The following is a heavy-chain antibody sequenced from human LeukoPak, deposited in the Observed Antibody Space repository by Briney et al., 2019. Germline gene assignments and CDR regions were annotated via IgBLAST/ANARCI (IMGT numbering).Heavy chain of an antibody. CDR1: GGSISSYY. CDR2: IYYSGST. CDR3: ARANGDDAFDI. D-gene: IGHD4/OR15-4a*01. Sequence: SETLSLTCTVSGGSISSYYWSWIRQPPGKGQEWIGYIYYSGSTNYNPSLKSRVTISVDTSKNQFSLKLSSVTAADTAVYYCARANGDDAFDIWGQGTMVTVSS. V-gene: IGHV4-59*01. J-gene: IGHJ3*02.